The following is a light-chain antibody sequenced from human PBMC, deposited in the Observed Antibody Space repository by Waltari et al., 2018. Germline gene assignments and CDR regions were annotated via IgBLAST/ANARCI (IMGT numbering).Light chain of an antibody. CDR2: DAS. CDR3: QQYGSSPPWT. CDR1: QSVNSNY. J-gene: IGKJ1*01. Sequence: EIVLTSSPATLSLSPGERATLSCGASQSVNSNYLAWYQQKPGLAPRLLIYDASSRATGIPDRFTGSGSGTDFTLTISRLEPEDFAVYYCQQYGSSPPWTFGQGTKVEIK. V-gene: IGKV3D-20*01.